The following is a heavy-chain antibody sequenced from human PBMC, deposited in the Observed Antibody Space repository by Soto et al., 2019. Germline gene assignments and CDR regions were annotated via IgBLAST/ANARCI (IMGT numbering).Heavy chain of an antibody. J-gene: IGHJ4*02. CDR3: ATGGDTAKDGY. V-gene: IGHV3-23*01. D-gene: IGHD5-18*01. CDR1: GFTFSSYA. Sequence: GGSLRLSCAASGFTFSSYAMSWVRQAPGKGLEWVSAISGSGGSTDYADSVKGRFTISRDTSKNMLYLQMNSLRAEDTAVYYCATGGDTAKDGYWGQGTLVTVSS. CDR2: ISGSGGST.